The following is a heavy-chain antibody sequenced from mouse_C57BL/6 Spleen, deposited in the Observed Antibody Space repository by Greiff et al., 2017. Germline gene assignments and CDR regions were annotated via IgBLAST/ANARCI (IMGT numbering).Heavy chain of an antibody. CDR2: INPNNGGT. V-gene: IGHV1-26*01. J-gene: IGHJ3*01. Sequence: VQLQQSGPELVKPGASVKISCKASGYTFTDYYMNWVKQSHGKSLEWIGDINPNNGGTSYNQKFKGKATLTVDKSSSTAYMELRSLTSEDSAVYYCEREGGAYWGQGTLVTVSA. CDR1: GYTFTDYY. CDR3: EREGGAY.